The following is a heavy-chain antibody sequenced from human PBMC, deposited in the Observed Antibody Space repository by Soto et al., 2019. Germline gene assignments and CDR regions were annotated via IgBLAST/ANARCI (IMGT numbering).Heavy chain of an antibody. J-gene: IGHJ3*02. Sequence: SETLSLTCAVYGGSFSGYYWSWIRQPPGKGLEWIGYINYSGSTYYNPSLKSRVTISVDTSKNQFSLKLSSVTAADTAVYYCARENWNGDAFDIWGQGTMVTVSS. CDR2: INYSGST. CDR3: ARENWNGDAFDI. D-gene: IGHD1-1*01. CDR1: GGSFSGYY. V-gene: IGHV4-34*09.